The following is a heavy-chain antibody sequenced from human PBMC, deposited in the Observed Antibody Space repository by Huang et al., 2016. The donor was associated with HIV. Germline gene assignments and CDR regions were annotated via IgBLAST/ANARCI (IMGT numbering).Heavy chain of an antibody. J-gene: IGHJ3*02. Sequence: QVHLVQSGAEVREPGASVKVSCRPSGNTFTSFHVHWVRQATGQGLEWIGKIIAGGGSTIYAEKFQGRISMIRDRSTGTIFLELRRLRSEDTAMYYCARVQPPHGRNPLDIWGQGTLITVSS. V-gene: IGHV1-46*03. CDR3: ARVQPPHGRNPLDI. CDR1: GNTFTSFH. CDR2: IIAGGGST.